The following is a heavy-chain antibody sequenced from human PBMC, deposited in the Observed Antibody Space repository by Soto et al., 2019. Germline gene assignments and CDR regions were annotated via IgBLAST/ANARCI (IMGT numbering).Heavy chain of an antibody. CDR1: GFTFTRYS. CDR2: MSSTTNYI. V-gene: IGHV3-21*06. Sequence: EVQLVESGGGLVKPGGSLRLSCAASGFTFTRYSMNWVRQAPGKGLEWVSSMSSTTNYIYYGDSMKGRFTISRDNAKNTIYMDMTSTTDEVKAVNYCAKETDDLSSNLHLWAQLTLVTVSS. J-gene: IGHJ4*02. CDR3: AKETDDLSSNLHL.